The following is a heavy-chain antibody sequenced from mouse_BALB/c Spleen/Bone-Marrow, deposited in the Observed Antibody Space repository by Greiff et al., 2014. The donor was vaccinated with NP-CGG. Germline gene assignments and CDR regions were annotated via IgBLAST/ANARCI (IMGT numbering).Heavy chain of an antibody. CDR3: AKGGLLRWDFDH. V-gene: IGHV2-3*01. Sequence: QVQLKESGPGLVAPSQSLSITCTVSGFSLNSYGVRWVRPPPGKGLEWVGVRWGDGSTNYHSALISRLSISKDNSKSQVFLKLNSLQTDDTATYYCAKGGLLRWDFDHWGQGTTLTVSS. J-gene: IGHJ2*01. D-gene: IGHD1-1*01. CDR2: RWGDGST. CDR1: GFSLNSYG.